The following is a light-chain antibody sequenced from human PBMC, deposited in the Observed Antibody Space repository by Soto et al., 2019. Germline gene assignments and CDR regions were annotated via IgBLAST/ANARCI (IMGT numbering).Light chain of an antibody. Sequence: DIQMTQSPSSLSASVGDRVTITCRASQSISSDLNWYHQKPGKAPNLLIHTASTLQSGVPSRFSGSGFGTDFTLTISSLQPEDFATYYCQQSYNSPWTFGQGTKVDIK. CDR2: TAS. CDR1: QSISSD. J-gene: IGKJ1*01. CDR3: QQSYNSPWT. V-gene: IGKV1-39*01.